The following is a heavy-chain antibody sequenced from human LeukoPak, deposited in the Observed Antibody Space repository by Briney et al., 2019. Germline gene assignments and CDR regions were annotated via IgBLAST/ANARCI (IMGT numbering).Heavy chain of an antibody. CDR1: GYRFPSYW. CDR2: IYPGDSDT. D-gene: IGHD5-18*01. CDR3: ALIVDTAMDRYFDY. J-gene: IGHJ4*02. V-gene: IGHV5-51*01. Sequence: GESLKISCKGSGYRFPSYWIGWVRQMPGKGLEWMGIIYPGDSDTRYSPSFQGQVTISADKSISTAYLQWSSLKASDTAMYYCALIVDTAMDRYFDYWGQGTLVTVSS.